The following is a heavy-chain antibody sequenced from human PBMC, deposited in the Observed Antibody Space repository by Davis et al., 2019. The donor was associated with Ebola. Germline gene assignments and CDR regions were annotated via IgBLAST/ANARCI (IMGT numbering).Heavy chain of an antibody. D-gene: IGHD4-23*01. CDR3: ARRKDNYSGNDLDS. Sequence: GSLRLSCAASGFTFSSYSMNWVRQPPGKGLEWIGEIYHSGSTNYNPSLKSRVTISVDKSKNQFSLKLSSVTAADTAVYYCARRKDNYSGNDLDSWGQGTLVTVSS. CDR1: GFTFSSYSM. CDR2: IYHSGST. J-gene: IGHJ4*02. V-gene: IGHV4-4*02.